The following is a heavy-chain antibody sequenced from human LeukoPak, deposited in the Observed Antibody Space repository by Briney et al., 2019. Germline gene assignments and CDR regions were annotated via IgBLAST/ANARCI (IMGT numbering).Heavy chain of an antibody. CDR3: ARDWDGSYSGFVDY. CDR1: GFSFSDYN. V-gene: IGHV3-21*04. CDR2: ITTTGTYI. Sequence: GGSLRLSCAASGFSFSDYNMNWVRQAPGKALEWVSSITTTGTYIFYGDSVKGRFTISRDNAKNSLYLQMNSLRAEDTALYYCARDWDGSYSGFVDYWGQGTLVTVSS. D-gene: IGHD1-26*01. J-gene: IGHJ4*02.